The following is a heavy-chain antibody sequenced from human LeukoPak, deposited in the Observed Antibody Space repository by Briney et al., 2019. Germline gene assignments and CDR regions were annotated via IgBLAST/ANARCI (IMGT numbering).Heavy chain of an antibody. CDR1: GGSVNSYF. CDR2: VSYSGIT. J-gene: IGHJ4*02. D-gene: IGHD3-22*01. V-gene: IGHV4-59*08. CDR3: ARHDSNFYYFKY. Sequence: SETLSLTCTVSGGSVNSYFWNWIRQPPGQGLEWIGYVSYSGITNYNPSLKSRVTISVDTSKNQFSLKLSSVTAADTAVYYCARHDSNFYYFKYWGQGTLVTVSS.